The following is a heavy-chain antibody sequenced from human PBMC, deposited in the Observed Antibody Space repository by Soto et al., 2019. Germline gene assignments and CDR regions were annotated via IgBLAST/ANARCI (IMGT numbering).Heavy chain of an antibody. J-gene: IGHJ6*02. D-gene: IGHD5-12*01. CDR1: GGTFSSYA. V-gene: IGHV1-69*13. CDR3: ARDRSIVATIYNYYGMDV. CDR2: IIPIFGTA. Sequence: SVKVSCKASGGTFSSYAISWVRQAPGQGLEWMGGIIPIFGTANYAQKFQGRVTITADESTSTAYMELSSLRSEDTAVYYCARDRSIVATIYNYYGMDVWGQGTTVTVSS.